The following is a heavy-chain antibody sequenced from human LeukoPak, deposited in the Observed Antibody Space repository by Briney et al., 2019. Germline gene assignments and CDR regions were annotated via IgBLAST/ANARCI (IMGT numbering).Heavy chain of an antibody. CDR2: ISSSSSTI. Sequence: GGSLGLSCAASGFTFSSYSMNWVRQAPGKGLEWVSYISSSSSTIYYADSVKGRFTISRGNAKNSLYLQMNSLRAEDTAVYYCARDRSAIYRGGDAFDIWGQGTMVTVSS. D-gene: IGHD3-9*01. J-gene: IGHJ3*02. CDR1: GFTFSSYS. V-gene: IGHV3-48*04. CDR3: ARDRSAIYRGGDAFDI.